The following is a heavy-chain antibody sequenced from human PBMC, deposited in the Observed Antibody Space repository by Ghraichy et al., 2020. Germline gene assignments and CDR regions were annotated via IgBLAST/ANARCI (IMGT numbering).Heavy chain of an antibody. V-gene: IGHV4-59*08. CDR3: ARSNVAYGGNPWNYGMDV. CDR1: GGSISSYY. D-gene: IGHD4-23*01. CDR2: IYYSGST. Sequence: SETLSLTCTVSGGSISSYYWSWIRQPPGKGLEWIGYIYYSGSTNYNPSLKSRVTISVDTSKNQFSLKLSSVTAADTAVYYCARSNVAYGGNPWNYGMDVWGQGTTVTVSS. J-gene: IGHJ6*02.